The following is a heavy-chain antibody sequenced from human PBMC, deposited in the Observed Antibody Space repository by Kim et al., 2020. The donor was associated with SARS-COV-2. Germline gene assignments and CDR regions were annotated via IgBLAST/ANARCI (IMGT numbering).Heavy chain of an antibody. CDR1: GGSISSSSYY. D-gene: IGHD3-10*01. CDR2: IYYSGST. J-gene: IGHJ4*02. CDR3: ASAPYYYGSGSYWVFDY. Sequence: SETLSLTCTVSGGSISSSSYYWGWIRQPPGKGLEWIGSIYYSGSTYYNPSLKSRVTISVDTSKNQFSLKLSSVTAADTAVYYCASAPYYYGSGSYWVFDYWGQGTLVTVSS. V-gene: IGHV4-39*01.